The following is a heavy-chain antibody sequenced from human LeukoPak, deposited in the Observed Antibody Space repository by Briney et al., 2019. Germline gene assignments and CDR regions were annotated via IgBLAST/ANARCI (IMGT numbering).Heavy chain of an antibody. CDR3: ARLLGIAARPSTLGY. J-gene: IGHJ4*02. CDR1: GYTFTSDD. V-gene: IGHV1-8*01. CDR2: MNPNSGNT. Sequence: ASVKVSCKASGYTFTSDDINWVRQATGQGLEWMGWMNPNSGNTGYAQKFQGRVTMTRNTSISTAYMELSSLRSEDTAVYYCARLLGIAARPSTLGYWGQGTLVTVSS. D-gene: IGHD6-6*01.